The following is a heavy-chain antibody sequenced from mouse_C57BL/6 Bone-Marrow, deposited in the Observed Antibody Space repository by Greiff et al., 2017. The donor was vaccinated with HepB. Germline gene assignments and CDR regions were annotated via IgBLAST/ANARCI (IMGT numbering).Heavy chain of an antibody. V-gene: IGHV1-19*01. D-gene: IGHD1-1*01. CDR2: INPYNGGT. CDR1: GYTFTDYY. Sequence: VQLQQSGPVLVKPGASVKMSCKASGYTFTDYYMNWVKQSHGKSLEWIGVINPYNGGTSYNQKFKGKATLTVDTSSSTAYMELNSLTSEDSAVYYCASPLTTVAYYYAMDYWGQGTSVTVSS. J-gene: IGHJ4*01. CDR3: ASPLTTVAYYYAMDY.